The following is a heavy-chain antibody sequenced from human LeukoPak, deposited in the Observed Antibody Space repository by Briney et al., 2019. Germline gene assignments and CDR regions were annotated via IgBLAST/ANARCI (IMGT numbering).Heavy chain of an antibody. D-gene: IGHD3-22*01. CDR1: GFTFSDYF. J-gene: IGHJ4*02. CDR2: IGSSGSTI. V-gene: IGHV3-11*04. CDR3: ARDSGYYGLFDY. Sequence: GGSLRLSCAASGFTFSDYFMSWIRQAPGKGLEWVSYIGSSGSTIYYADSVKGRFTISRDNAKNSLYLQMNSLRAENTAIYYCARDSGYYGLFDYWGQGTLVTVSS.